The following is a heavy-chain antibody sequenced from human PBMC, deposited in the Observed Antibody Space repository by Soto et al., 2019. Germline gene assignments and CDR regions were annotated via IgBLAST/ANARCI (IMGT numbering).Heavy chain of an antibody. Sequence: EVQLLESGGGLVQPGGSLRLSCAASGFTFSSYAMSWVRQAPGKGLEWVSAISGSGGSTYYADSVKGRFTISRDNSKNTLYLQMNSLRAEDTAVYYCAKDCEAIFGVPDAFDIWGQGTMVTVSS. D-gene: IGHD3-3*01. CDR2: ISGSGGST. CDR1: GFTFSSYA. V-gene: IGHV3-23*01. CDR3: AKDCEAIFGVPDAFDI. J-gene: IGHJ3*02.